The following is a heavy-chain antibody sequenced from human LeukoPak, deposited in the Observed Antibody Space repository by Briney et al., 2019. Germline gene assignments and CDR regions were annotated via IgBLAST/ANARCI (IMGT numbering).Heavy chain of an antibody. CDR2: INYSGST. V-gene: IGHV4-34*01. CDR3: ARGSYYDFWSGYGWETFFFDY. J-gene: IGHJ4*02. Sequence: PGGSLRLSCAASGFTFSSYSMNWVRQPPGKGLEWIGEINYSGSTDYNSSLKSRVFISVDTSKNQFSLKVTSVSAADTAIYYCARGSYYDFWSGYGWETFFFDYWGQGHLVAVSS. D-gene: IGHD3-3*01. CDR1: GFTFSSYS.